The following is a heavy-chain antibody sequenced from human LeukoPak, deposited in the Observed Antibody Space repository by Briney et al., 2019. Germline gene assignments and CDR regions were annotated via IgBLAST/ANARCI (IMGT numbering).Heavy chain of an antibody. CDR3: ARLGSGSYYDSRGQFDY. J-gene: IGHJ4*02. D-gene: IGHD1-26*01. CDR2: IHYSGST. Sequence: PSETLSLTCAVYGGSFSGYYWSWIRQPPGKGLEWIGYIHYSGSTSYNPSLKSRVTISVDTSKSQFSLKLSSVTAADTAVYHCARLGSGSYYDSRGQFDYWGQGTLVTVSS. CDR1: GGSFSGYY. V-gene: IGHV4-59*01.